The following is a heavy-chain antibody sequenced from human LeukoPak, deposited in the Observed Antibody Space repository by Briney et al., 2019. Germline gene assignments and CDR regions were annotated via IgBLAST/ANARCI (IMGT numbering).Heavy chain of an antibody. Sequence: GGSRRLSCAASGFTFSICWMSWVRQAPGKGLVWVAPINTEGSSTNYADSVKGRFTISRDNSKNTLCLQVNSLRAEDTAVYYCARSSIAVAGAPGGVMDVWGQGTTVTVSS. D-gene: IGHD6-19*01. J-gene: IGHJ6*02. CDR1: GFTFSICW. V-gene: IGHV3-74*01. CDR3: ARSSIAVAGAPGGVMDV. CDR2: INTEGSST.